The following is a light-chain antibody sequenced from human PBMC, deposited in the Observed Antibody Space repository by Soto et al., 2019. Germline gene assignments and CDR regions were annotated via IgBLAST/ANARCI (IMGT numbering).Light chain of an antibody. CDR3: AAWDASLNGVV. CDR1: SSNIGSHP. Sequence: QSLLTQPPSASGTPGLRVTFSCSGSSSNIGSHPVSWYQLLPGTAPKLLIYDNERPSGVPDRFSGSKSGTSSSLAISGLQSEDEADYYCAAWDASLNGVVFGGGTKLTVL. J-gene: IGLJ2*01. V-gene: IGLV1-44*01. CDR2: DN.